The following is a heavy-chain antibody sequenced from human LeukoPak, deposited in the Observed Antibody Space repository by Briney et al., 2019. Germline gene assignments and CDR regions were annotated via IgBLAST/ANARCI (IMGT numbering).Heavy chain of an antibody. Sequence: GGSLRLSCAASGFTFSSYGMHWVRQAPGKGLECVAVIWYVGSNKYYADSVKGRFTISRDNSKNTLYLQMNSLRGEDTAVYYCARAETGAAAGLYFQHGGQGTLVTVSS. J-gene: IGHJ1*01. CDR2: IWYVGSNK. D-gene: IGHD6-13*01. V-gene: IGHV3-33*01. CDR1: GFTFSSYG. CDR3: ARAETGAAAGLYFQH.